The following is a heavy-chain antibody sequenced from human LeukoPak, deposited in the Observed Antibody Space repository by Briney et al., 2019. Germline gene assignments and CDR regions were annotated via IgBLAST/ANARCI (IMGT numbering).Heavy chain of an antibody. V-gene: IGHV3-23*01. CDR3: TEERYDILTGSDY. CDR2: ISGSGGST. CDR1: GFTFSSYA. Sequence: GGSLRLSCAASGFTFSSYAMSWVRQAPGKGLEWVSAISGSGGSTYYADSVKGRFTISRDNSKNTLYLQMNSLRAKDTAVYYCTEERYDILTGSDYWGQGTLVTVSS. D-gene: IGHD3-9*01. J-gene: IGHJ4*02.